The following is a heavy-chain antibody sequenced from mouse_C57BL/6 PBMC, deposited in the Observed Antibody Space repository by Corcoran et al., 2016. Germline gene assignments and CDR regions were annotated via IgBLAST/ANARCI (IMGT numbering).Heavy chain of an antibody. J-gene: IGHJ4*01. Sequence: QVQLQQSGAELARPGASVKLSCKASGYTFTSYGISWVKQRTGQGLEWIGEIYPRSGNTYYNEKFKGKATLTADKSSSTAYMELRSLTSEDSAVYFCARWAPYYSNLYYAMDYWGQGTSVTVSS. CDR2: IYPRSGNT. V-gene: IGHV1-81*01. D-gene: IGHD2-5*01. CDR3: ARWAPYYSNLYYAMDY. CDR1: GYTFTSYG.